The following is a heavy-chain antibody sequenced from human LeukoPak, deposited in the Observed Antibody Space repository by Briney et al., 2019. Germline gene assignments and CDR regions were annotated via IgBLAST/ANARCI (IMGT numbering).Heavy chain of an antibody. CDR1: GYTFTSHG. CDR2: ISAYNGNT. CDR3: ARAPSVVVVITTFDY. Sequence: GASVKVSCKASGYTFTSHGISWVRQAPGQGLEWMGWISAYNGNTNYAQKLQGRVTMTTDTSTSTAYMELRSLRSDDTAVYYCARAPSVVVVITTFDYWGQGTLVTVSS. V-gene: IGHV1-18*01. D-gene: IGHD3-22*01. J-gene: IGHJ4*02.